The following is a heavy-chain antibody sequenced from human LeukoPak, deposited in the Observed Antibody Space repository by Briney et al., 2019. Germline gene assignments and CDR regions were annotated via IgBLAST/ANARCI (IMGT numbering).Heavy chain of an antibody. V-gene: IGHV4-31*03. CDR2: IYYSGTT. Sequence: SETLSLTCTVSGGSISSDGYYWTWIRQHSGKGLEWIGYIYYSGTTYYNPSLESRVTLSVDTSKNQFSLRLSSVTAADTAVYYCARANQNHFDYWGQGTLVTVSS. J-gene: IGHJ4*02. D-gene: IGHD1-14*01. CDR1: GGSISSDGYY. CDR3: ARANQNHFDY.